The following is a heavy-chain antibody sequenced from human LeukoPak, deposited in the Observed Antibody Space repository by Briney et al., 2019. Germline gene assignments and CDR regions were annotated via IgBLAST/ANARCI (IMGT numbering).Heavy chain of an antibody. CDR2: INNDGSST. D-gene: IGHD2-15*01. Sequence: PGGSLRLSCADSGFTFSSYWMHWVRQAPGKGLVWVSHINNDGSSTSYADSVKGRFTISRDNAKNTLYLQMNSLRTEDTAVYYCACYGIAPPYWGQGTLVTVSS. CDR3: ACYGIAPPY. V-gene: IGHV3-74*01. CDR1: GFTFSSYW. J-gene: IGHJ4*02.